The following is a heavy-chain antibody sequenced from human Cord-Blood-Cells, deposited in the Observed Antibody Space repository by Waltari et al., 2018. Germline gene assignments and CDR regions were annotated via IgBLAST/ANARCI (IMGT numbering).Heavy chain of an antibody. CDR1: GFNVSSNY. J-gene: IGHJ6*02. CDR2: IYSGGST. D-gene: IGHD3-3*01. V-gene: IGHV3-53*02. CDR3: VRGGTNGFWSCYYYCGMDV. Sequence: EVQLVETGGGLIQPGGSLRLSCAASGFNVSSNYMSWVRQAPGKGLEWVSVIYSGGSTDYEDSVKGRVNISREHSKNARYLQMTSLRAEDTAVYYCVRGGTNGFWSCYYYCGMDVWGQGTTVTVSS.